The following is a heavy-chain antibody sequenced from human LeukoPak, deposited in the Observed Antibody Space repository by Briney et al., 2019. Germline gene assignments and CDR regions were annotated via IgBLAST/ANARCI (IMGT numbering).Heavy chain of an antibody. J-gene: IGHJ6*02. Sequence: ASVKVSCKASGYTFTSYDINWVRQATGQGLEWMGWMNPNSGNTGYAQKFQGRVTMTRNTSISTAYMELSSLRSEDTAVYYCARGSYGMRFYYYYYYGMDVWGQGTTVTVSS. V-gene: IGHV1-8*01. CDR1: GYTFTSYD. D-gene: IGHD3-10*01. CDR3: ARGSYGMRFYYYYYYGMDV. CDR2: MNPNSGNT.